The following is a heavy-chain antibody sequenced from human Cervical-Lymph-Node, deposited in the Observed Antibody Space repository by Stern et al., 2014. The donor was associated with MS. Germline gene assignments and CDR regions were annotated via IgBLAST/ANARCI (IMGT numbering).Heavy chain of an antibody. V-gene: IGHV4-38-2*02. J-gene: IGHJ4*02. CDR3: ARLGRAVAGFYDY. Sequence: VQLEESGPGLVKPSETLSLTCTVSGYSISSSYYWGWIRQPPGKGLEWIGSIFHSGSTYYNPSLKSRVTISVDTSKNQFSLKLTSVTAADTAVYYCARLGRAVAGFYDYWGQGTLVTVSS. D-gene: IGHD6-19*01. CDR2: IFHSGST. CDR1: GYSISSSYY.